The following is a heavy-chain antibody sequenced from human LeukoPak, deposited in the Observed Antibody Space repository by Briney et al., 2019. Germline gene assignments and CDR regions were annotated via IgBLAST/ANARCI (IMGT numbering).Heavy chain of an antibody. J-gene: IGHJ3*02. CDR2: IYYSGST. D-gene: IGHD7-27*01. V-gene: IGHV4-30-4*08. CDR3: ARPSWGMADAFDI. CDR1: GGSISSGDYY. Sequence: SQTLSLTCIVSGGSISSGDYYWSWIRQPPGKGLEWIGYIYYSGSTYYNPSLKSRVTISVDTSKNQFSLKLSSVTAADTAVYYCARPSWGMADAFDIWGQGTMVTVSS.